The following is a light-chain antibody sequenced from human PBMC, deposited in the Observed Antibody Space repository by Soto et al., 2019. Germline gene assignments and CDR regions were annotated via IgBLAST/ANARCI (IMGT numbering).Light chain of an antibody. CDR3: QQYGSSPPLFT. J-gene: IGKJ3*01. V-gene: IGKV3-20*01. Sequence: EIVLTQSPGTLSSSPGERATLSCRASQSVSSSYLAWYQQKPGQAPRLLMYGASSRATGIPDRFSGSGSGTDFTLSIRRLETEDFAVYYCQQYGSSPPLFTFGPGTKVDIK. CDR2: GAS. CDR1: QSVSSSY.